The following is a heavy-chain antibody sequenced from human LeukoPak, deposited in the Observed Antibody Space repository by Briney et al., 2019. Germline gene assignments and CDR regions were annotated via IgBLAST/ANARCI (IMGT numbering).Heavy chain of an antibody. D-gene: IGHD7-27*01. Sequence: GGSLRLSCAASGFTFSSYWMHWVRQAPGKGLVWVSRLNSDGSSTSYADSVKGRFTISRDNAKNTLYLQMNSLRAEDTAVYYCAREDANWGSDYWGQGTLVTVSS. J-gene: IGHJ4*02. CDR2: LNSDGSST. CDR3: AREDANWGSDY. CDR1: GFTFSSYW. V-gene: IGHV3-74*01.